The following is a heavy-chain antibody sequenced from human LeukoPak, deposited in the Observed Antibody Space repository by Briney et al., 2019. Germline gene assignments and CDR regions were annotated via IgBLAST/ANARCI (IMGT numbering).Heavy chain of an antibody. D-gene: IGHD1-1*01. CDR2: ISYDGSNK. CDR1: GFTFSSYA. Sequence: SGRSLRLSCAASGFTFSSYAMHWVRQAPGKGLEWVAVISYDGSNKYYADSVKGRFTISRDNSKNTLYLQMNSLRAEDTAVYYCARETYKAAEYFQHWGQGTLVTVSS. CDR3: ARETYKAAEYFQH. J-gene: IGHJ1*01. V-gene: IGHV3-30-3*01.